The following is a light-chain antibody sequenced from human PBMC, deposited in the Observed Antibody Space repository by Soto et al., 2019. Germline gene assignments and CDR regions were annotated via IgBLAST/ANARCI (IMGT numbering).Light chain of an antibody. Sequence: EIVMTQSPATLSVSPGERATLSCRASQSVSSNLAWYQQKPGQAPGLLIYGASNRATGISARFSGSGSGTEFTLTISSLQSEDFADYYYQHDNDWPSFGQGTKVESK. CDR3: QHDNDWPS. J-gene: IGKJ1*01. V-gene: IGKV3-15*01. CDR1: QSVSSN. CDR2: GAS.